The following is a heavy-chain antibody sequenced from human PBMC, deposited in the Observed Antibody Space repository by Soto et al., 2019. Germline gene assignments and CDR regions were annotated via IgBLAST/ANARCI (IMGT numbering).Heavy chain of an antibody. CDR3: ASEGGYCSSTCCSNNWFDP. J-gene: IGHJ5*02. D-gene: IGHD2-2*01. CDR1: GYTFTGYY. CDR2: INPNSGGT. V-gene: IGHV1-2*02. Sequence: QVQLVQSGAEVKKPGASVKVSCKASGYTFTGYYMHWVRQAPGQGLEWMGWINPNSGGTNYAQKFQGRVTMTRDTSISTAYMELSRLRSDDTAVYYCASEGGYCSSTCCSNNWFDPWGQGTLVTVSS.